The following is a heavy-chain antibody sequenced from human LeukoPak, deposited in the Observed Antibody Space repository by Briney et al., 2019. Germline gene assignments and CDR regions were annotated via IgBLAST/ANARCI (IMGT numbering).Heavy chain of an antibody. Sequence: GGSLRLSCAASGFTFSDFYMSWIRQAPGKGLEWVSYITSAGRAIYYADSVQGRFTISRGNARNSLYLQMNGLRAEDTAVYYCASDIVATSGDFWGQGTLVTVSS. CDR3: ASDIVATSGDF. D-gene: IGHD5-12*01. CDR1: GFTFSDFY. V-gene: IGHV3-11*01. CDR2: ITSAGRAI. J-gene: IGHJ4*02.